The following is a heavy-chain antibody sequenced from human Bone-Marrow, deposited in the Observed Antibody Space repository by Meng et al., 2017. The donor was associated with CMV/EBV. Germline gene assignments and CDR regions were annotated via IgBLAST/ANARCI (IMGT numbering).Heavy chain of an antibody. V-gene: IGHV4-4*02. CDR3: ARTIAAAGEADY. D-gene: IGHD6-13*01. Sequence: GSLRLSCAVSGGSISSSNWWSWVRQPPGKGLEWIGEIYHSGSTNYNPSLKSRVTISVDKSKNQFSLKLSSVTAADTAVYYCARTIAAAGEADYWGQGTLVTVSS. J-gene: IGHJ4*02. CDR1: GGSISSSNW. CDR2: IYHSGST.